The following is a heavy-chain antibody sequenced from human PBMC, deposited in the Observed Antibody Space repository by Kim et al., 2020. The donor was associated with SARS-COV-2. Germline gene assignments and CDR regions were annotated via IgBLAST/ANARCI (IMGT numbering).Heavy chain of an antibody. J-gene: IGHJ4*02. CDR2: IYYSGST. Sequence: SETLSLTCTVSGGSISSSSYYWGWIRQPPGKGLEWIGSIYYSGSTYYNPSLKRRVTISVDTSKNQFSLKLSSVTAADSAVYYCARHVYYDILTAFDYWGQGTLVTVSS. V-gene: IGHV4-39*01. D-gene: IGHD3-9*01. CDR1: GGSISSSSYY. CDR3: ARHVYYDILTAFDY.